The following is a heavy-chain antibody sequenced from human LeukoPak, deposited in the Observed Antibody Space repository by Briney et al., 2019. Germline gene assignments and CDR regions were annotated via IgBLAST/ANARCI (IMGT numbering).Heavy chain of an antibody. J-gene: IGHJ5*02. Sequence: PSETLSLTCTVSGGSFGSYYWTWLRQPPGKGLEWIGYIDYTGTTNYNPSLKSRVTISVDTSKNQFSLKLSSVTAADTAVYYCAKHLIVTKGWFDPWGQGILVTVSS. CDR1: GGSFGSYY. CDR3: AKHLIVTKGWFDP. CDR2: IDYTGTT. D-gene: IGHD1-26*01. V-gene: IGHV4-59*08.